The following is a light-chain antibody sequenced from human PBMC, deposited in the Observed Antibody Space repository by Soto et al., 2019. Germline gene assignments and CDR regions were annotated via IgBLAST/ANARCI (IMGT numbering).Light chain of an antibody. CDR3: QQYHIYSGT. CDR2: DAS. Sequence: DIQITQSPSTLSSSVPDRVTITCRASQSISSWLAWYQQKPGKAPKLLIYDASSLESGVPSRFSGSGSGTEFTLTISSLQPDDFATYYCQQYHIYSGTFGQGTKVDIK. V-gene: IGKV1-5*01. J-gene: IGKJ1*01. CDR1: QSISSW.